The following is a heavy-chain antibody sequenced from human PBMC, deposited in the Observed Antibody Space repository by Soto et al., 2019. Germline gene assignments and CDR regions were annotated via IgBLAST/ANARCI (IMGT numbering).Heavy chain of an antibody. CDR2: MQPSTGRT. CDR3: ARGVSAGVDY. D-gene: IGHD1-26*01. CDR1: GYSFTSLD. Sequence: ASVKVSCKAPGYSFTSLDINWVRQTAGQGLEWMGWMQPSTGRTGYAQKFQGRVTMTRDTSINTAYMELTTLTSDDTAFYYCARGVSAGVDYWGQGTLVTVSS. J-gene: IGHJ4*02. V-gene: IGHV1-8*01.